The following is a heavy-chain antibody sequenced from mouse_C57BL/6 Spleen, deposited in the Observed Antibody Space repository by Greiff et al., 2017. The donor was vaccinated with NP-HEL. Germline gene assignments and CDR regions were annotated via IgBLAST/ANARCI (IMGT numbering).Heavy chain of an antibody. D-gene: IGHD4-1*01. CDR2: IYPGSGST. J-gene: IGHJ4*01. V-gene: IGHV1-55*01. CDR1: GYTFTSYW. CDR3: ARRGTNWAMDY. Sequence: VKLQEPGAELVKPGASVKMSCKASGYTFTSYWITWVKQRPGQGLEWIGDIYPGSGSTNYNEKFKSKATLTVDTSSSTAYMQLSSLTSEDSAVYYCARRGTNWAMDYWGQGTSVTVSS.